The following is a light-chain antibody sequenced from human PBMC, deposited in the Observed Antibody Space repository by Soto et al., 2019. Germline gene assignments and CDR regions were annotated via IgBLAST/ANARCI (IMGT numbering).Light chain of an antibody. CDR1: QSVTSSY. Sequence: VLTQSPGTLSLSQGDRATVSCRVSQSVTSSYLTWYQQKPGQAPRLLIYGASTRATGVPDRFSGSGSGTDFTLTITRLEPEDFAVYYCHQYGTSPLTFGGGTKVDIK. CDR2: GAS. V-gene: IGKV3-20*01. J-gene: IGKJ4*01. CDR3: HQYGTSPLT.